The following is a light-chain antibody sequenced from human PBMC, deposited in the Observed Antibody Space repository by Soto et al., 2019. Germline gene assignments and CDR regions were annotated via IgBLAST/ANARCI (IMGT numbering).Light chain of an antibody. CDR3: ASYTTSSTYV. Sequence: LTQPASVSRSPGHSIAISCTGTSSDVDAFNYVSWYQQHPGKAPKFMIFDVSSRPSGVSDRFSGSKSGNTASLTISGLQTEDEADYYCASYTTSSTYVFGTGTKVTVL. J-gene: IGLJ1*01. CDR1: SSDVDAFNY. CDR2: DVS. V-gene: IGLV2-14*03.